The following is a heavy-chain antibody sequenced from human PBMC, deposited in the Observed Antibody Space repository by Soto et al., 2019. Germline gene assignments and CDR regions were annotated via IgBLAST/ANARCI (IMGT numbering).Heavy chain of an antibody. Sequence: GESLKISCKGSGYSFTSYWISRVRQMPGKGLEWMGRIDPSDSYTNYSPSFQGHVTISADKSISTAYLQWSSLKASDTAMYYCAYDILTGYYGDAFDIWGQGTMVTVSS. CDR3: AYDILTGYYGDAFDI. CDR1: GYSFTSYW. D-gene: IGHD3-9*01. V-gene: IGHV5-10-1*01. CDR2: IDPSDSYT. J-gene: IGHJ3*02.